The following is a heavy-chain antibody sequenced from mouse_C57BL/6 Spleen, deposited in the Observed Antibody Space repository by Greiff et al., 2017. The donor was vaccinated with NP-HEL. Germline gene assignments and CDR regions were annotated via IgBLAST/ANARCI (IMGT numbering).Heavy chain of an antibody. Sequence: VQLQESGPELVKPGASVKISCKASGYAFSSSWMNWVKQRPGQGLEWIGRIYPGDGDTNYNAKFKGKATLTADKSSSTAYMQLSSLTSEDSAVYVCARAGYDGCYSFDDWGQGTTLTVSS. J-gene: IGHJ2*01. CDR1: GYAFSSSW. CDR3: ARAGYDGCYSFDD. CDR2: IYPGDGDT. D-gene: IGHD2-3*01. V-gene: IGHV1-82*01.